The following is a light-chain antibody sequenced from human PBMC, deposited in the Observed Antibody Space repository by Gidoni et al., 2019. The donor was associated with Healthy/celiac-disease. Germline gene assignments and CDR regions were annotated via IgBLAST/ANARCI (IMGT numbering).Light chain of an antibody. CDR1: QSISSW. V-gene: IGKV1-5*03. Sequence: IQMPQPPSTLSAYVGDRVTITCRASQSISSWLAWYQQKPGKAPKLLIYKASSLESGVPSRFSGSGSGTEFTLTISSLQPDDFATYYCQQYNSYPWTFGQGTKVEIK. J-gene: IGKJ1*01. CDR2: KAS. CDR3: QQYNSYPWT.